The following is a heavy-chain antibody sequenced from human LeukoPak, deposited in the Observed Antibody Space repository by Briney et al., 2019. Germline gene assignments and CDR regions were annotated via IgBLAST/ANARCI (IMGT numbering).Heavy chain of an antibody. Sequence: GGSLRLSCAASGFTFSSYWMSWVRQAPGKGLEWVANIKQDGSEKYYVDSVKGRFTISRDNAKNSLYLQMNSLRAEDTAVYYCARDGPITMVRGVRRAFDIWGQGTMVTVSS. V-gene: IGHV3-7*01. J-gene: IGHJ3*02. D-gene: IGHD3-10*01. CDR1: GFTFSSYW. CDR3: ARDGPITMVRGVRRAFDI. CDR2: IKQDGSEK.